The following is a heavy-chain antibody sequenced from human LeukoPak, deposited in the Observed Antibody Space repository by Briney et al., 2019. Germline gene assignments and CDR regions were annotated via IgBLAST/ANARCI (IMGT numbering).Heavy chain of an antibody. D-gene: IGHD3-16*01. CDR1: GYTFTGYY. J-gene: IGHJ3*02. CDR3: ARDEYVHNAFDI. V-gene: IGHV1-2*06. Sequence: ASVKVSCKASGYTFTGYYMHWVRQAPGQGLEWMGRINPNSGCTNYAQKFQGRVTMTRDTSISTAYMELSRLRSDDTAVYYCARDEYVHNAFDIWGQGTMVTVSS. CDR2: INPNSGCT.